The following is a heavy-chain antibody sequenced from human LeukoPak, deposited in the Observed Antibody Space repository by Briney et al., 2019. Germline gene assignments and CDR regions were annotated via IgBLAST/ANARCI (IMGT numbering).Heavy chain of an antibody. V-gene: IGHV3-23*01. CDR3: VKEHVDRAFTRSFEI. CDR1: GFSFSTNP. J-gene: IGHJ3*02. D-gene: IGHD3-3*02. Sequence: PGGSLRLSCVASGFSFSTNPMSWVRQAPGKGLEWVSAISPDKTYYADSVKGRLTISRDNYKNTVYLHMNSPRAEDTAIYYCVKEHVDRAFTRSFEIWGQGIVVTVSS. CDR2: ISPDKT.